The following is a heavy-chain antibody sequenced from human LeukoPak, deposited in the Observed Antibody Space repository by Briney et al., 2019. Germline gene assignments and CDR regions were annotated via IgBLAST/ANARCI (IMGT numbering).Heavy chain of an antibody. CDR1: GYTFTTYG. CDR3: AREGRVDSAVVLFDY. V-gene: IGHV1-18*01. D-gene: IGHD5-18*01. J-gene: IGHJ4*02. CDR2: ISAHNGDT. Sequence: ASVKVSCKASGYTFTTYGISWVRQAPGQGLEWMGWISAHNGDTNYAQRLQGRVTMTTDTSTSTAYMELRSLRSDDTAVYYCAREGRVDSAVVLFDYWGQGTLVTVSS.